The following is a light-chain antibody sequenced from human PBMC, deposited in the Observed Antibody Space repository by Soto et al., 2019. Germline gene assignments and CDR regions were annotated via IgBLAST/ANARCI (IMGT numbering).Light chain of an antibody. CDR3: QQRSNWPFA. V-gene: IGKV3-11*01. CDR1: QSVSSY. Sequence: EIVLTQSPATLSLSPGERATLSCRASQSVSSYLAWYQQKPGQAPLLLIYDASNRATGIPARFSGSGSGTDFTLTISSLEPEDFAVYYGQQRSNWPFAFGQGTRLEIK. J-gene: IGKJ5*01. CDR2: DAS.